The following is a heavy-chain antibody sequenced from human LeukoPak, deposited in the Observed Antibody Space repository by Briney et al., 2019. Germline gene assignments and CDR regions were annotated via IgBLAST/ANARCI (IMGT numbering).Heavy chain of an antibody. V-gene: IGHV1-18*01. D-gene: IGHD4-17*01. CDR1: GYTFTIYG. CDR2: ISAYNGNT. CDR3: ARDDYGDNHYYYYYGMDV. Sequence: ASVKVSCKASGYTFTIYGISWVRQAPGQGLEWMGWISAYNGNTNYAQMLQGRVTMTTDTSTSTAYLELRSLTSDDTAVCYCARDDYGDNHYYYYYGMDVWGQGTTVTVSS. J-gene: IGHJ6*02.